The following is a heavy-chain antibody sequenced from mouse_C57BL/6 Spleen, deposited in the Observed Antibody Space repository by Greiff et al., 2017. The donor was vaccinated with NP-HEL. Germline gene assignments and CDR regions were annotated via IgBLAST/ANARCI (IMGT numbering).Heavy chain of an antibody. Sequence: QLQQPGAELVMPGASVKLSCKASGYTFTSYWMHWVKQRPGQGLEWIGEIDPSDSYTNYNQKFKGKSTLNVDKSSSTAYMQLSSLTSEDSAVYYCARSDYYYGSSLDYWGQGTTLTVSS. CDR2: IDPSDSYT. V-gene: IGHV1-69*01. D-gene: IGHD1-1*01. CDR3: ARSDYYYGSSLDY. CDR1: GYTFTSYW. J-gene: IGHJ2*01.